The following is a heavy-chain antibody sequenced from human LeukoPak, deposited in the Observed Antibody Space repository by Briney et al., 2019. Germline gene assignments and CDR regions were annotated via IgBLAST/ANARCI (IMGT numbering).Heavy chain of an antibody. CDR2: IYDSQIP. Sequence: SETLSLTCTVSFGSFSRYDWSWIRQPPGKGLEWIGNIYDSQIPSYSPSLKGRVTISVDTAQNQFSLNLSSVTAADTAVYYCARHSLLFYGSGSYFLNSMDVWGQGTTVTVSS. D-gene: IGHD3-10*01. CDR3: ARHSLLFYGSGSYFLNSMDV. CDR1: FGSFSRYD. V-gene: IGHV4-59*08. J-gene: IGHJ6*02.